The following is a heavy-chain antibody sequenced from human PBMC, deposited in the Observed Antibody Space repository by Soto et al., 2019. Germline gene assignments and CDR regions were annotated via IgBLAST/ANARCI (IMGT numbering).Heavy chain of an antibody. V-gene: IGHV3-21*01. D-gene: IGHD3-22*01. CDR1: GFTFSSYN. CDR2: ISSSSSYI. Sequence: PGGSLRLSCAASGFTFSSYNMNWVHQAPGKGLEWVSSISSSSSYIYYADSVKGRFTISRDNAKNSLYLQMSSLRAEDTAVYYCARVHYYDSSAYYLWGQGTLVTVSS. J-gene: IGHJ4*02. CDR3: ARVHYYDSSAYYL.